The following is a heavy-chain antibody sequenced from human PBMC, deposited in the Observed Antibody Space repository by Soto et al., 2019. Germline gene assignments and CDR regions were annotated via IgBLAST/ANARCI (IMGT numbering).Heavy chain of an antibody. CDR1: GYSFSSYW. Sequence: GESLKISCKGAGYSFSSYWIVWVRQMPGKGLEWMGTIYPGESDTRYSPSFQGQVTISADKSISTAFLQWDSLKASDTAMYFCARHKGYCSSASCYGMAVWGQGATVTVSS. D-gene: IGHD2-15*01. CDR2: IYPGESDT. V-gene: IGHV5-51*01. J-gene: IGHJ6*02. CDR3: ARHKGYCSSASCYGMAV.